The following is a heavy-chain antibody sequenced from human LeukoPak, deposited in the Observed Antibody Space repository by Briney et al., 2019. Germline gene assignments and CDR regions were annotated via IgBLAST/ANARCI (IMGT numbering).Heavy chain of an antibody. D-gene: IGHD6-19*01. Sequence: ASVEVSCKASGGTFSSYAISWVRQAPGQGLEWMGGIIPIFGTANYAQKFQGRVTITADASTSTAYMELSSLRSEDTAVYYCARIGGWHVSGQYWFDPWCQGTLVTVSS. CDR3: ARIGGWHVSGQYWFDP. V-gene: IGHV1-69*01. J-gene: IGHJ5*02. CDR2: IIPIFGTA. CDR1: GGTFSSYA.